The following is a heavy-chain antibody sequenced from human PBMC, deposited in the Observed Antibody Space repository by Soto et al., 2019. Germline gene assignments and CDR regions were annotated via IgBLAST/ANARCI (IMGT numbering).Heavy chain of an antibody. CDR3: ARGGGRNTVGRNDFDY. CDR2: IIPILGIA. CDR1: GGTFSSYT. Sequence: QVQLVQSGAEVKKPGSSVKVSCKASGGTFSSYTISWVRQAPGQGLEWMGRIIPILGIANYAQKFQGRVPIPAVKSTRAAYMELSSLRSEDTAVYYCARGGGRNTVGRNDFDYWGEGTLVAVAS. J-gene: IGHJ4*02. V-gene: IGHV1-69*02. D-gene: IGHD1-1*01.